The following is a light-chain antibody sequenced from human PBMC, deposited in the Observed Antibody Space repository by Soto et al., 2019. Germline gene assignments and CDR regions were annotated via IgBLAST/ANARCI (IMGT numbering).Light chain of an antibody. V-gene: IGKV3-15*01. Sequence: EIVMTQSPATLSVSPGERATLSCRASQSVSSNLAWYQQKPGQAPRLLIYGASTRATGIPARFSGSRSGTEFTLTISSQQSEDFAVYYCQQYNKWPPLTFGGGTKVEIK. CDR2: GAS. J-gene: IGKJ4*01. CDR3: QQYNKWPPLT. CDR1: QSVSSN.